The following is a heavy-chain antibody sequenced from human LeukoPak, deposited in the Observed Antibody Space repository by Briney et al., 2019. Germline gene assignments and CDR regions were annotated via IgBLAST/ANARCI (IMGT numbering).Heavy chain of an antibody. CDR1: GFTFTSYA. Sequence: GASLRLSCAASGFTFTSYAMSRVRQAPGKGLEWVSSISSSATYMYYADSVKGRFTIFRDNAKNSLYLQMNSLRAEDTAVYYCARGGVGLVIIPGWEYDYYGLDVWGQGTTVTVSS. CDR3: ARGGVGLVIIPGWEYDYYGLDV. D-gene: IGHD3/OR15-3a*01. J-gene: IGHJ6*02. V-gene: IGHV3-21*01. CDR2: ISSSATYM.